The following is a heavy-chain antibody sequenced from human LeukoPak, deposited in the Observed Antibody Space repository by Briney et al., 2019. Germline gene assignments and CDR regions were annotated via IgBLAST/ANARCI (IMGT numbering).Heavy chain of an antibody. CDR2: IYPGDSHT. J-gene: IGHJ4*02. D-gene: IGHD3-22*01. CDR3: ATRGYDSSGYYSVPFDY. Sequence: GESLKISCKGSGYSFTSFWVGWVRQMPGKGLEWMGIIYPGDSHTEYSPSFQGQVTISADKSISTAYLQWSSLKASDTAMYYCATRGYDSSGYYSVPFDYWGQGTLVTVSS. CDR1: GYSFTSFW. V-gene: IGHV5-51*01.